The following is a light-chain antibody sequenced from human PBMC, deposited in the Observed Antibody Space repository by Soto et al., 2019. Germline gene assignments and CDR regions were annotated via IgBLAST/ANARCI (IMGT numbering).Light chain of an antibody. CDR3: QQYDNSVWT. Sequence: IVLTHSPGTLSSSPGERATLSSSASQSVSTNNLAWYQQRPGQAPRLLIYGASRRATGIPDRFSGSGSGTDFTLTISRLEPEDLAVYYCQQYDNSVWTFGQGTKVDTK. J-gene: IGKJ1*01. CDR2: GAS. V-gene: IGKV3-20*01. CDR1: QSVSTNN.